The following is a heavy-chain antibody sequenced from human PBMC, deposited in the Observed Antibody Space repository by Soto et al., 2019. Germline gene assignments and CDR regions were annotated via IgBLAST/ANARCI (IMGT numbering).Heavy chain of an antibody. CDR3: ARHRDYSNYCFDP. Sequence: QVQLVESGGGVVQPGRSLRLSCAASGFTFSSYGMHWVRQAPGKGLDWVAVIWYDESNIYYADSVKGRFTISRDNSKNTLYLQMNSLRAEDTAVYYCARHRDYSNYCFDPWGQGTLVTVSS. D-gene: IGHD4-4*01. CDR1: GFTFSSYG. CDR2: IWYDESNI. J-gene: IGHJ5*02. V-gene: IGHV3-33*01.